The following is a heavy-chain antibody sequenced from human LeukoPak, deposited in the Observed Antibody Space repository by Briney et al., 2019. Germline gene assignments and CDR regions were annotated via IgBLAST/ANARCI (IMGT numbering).Heavy chain of an antibody. V-gene: IGHV3-30-3*01. CDR1: GFTFSSYA. CDR3: ARAVETYSGYDSYAFDY. CDR2: ISYDGSNK. D-gene: IGHD5-12*01. Sequence: GGSLRLSCAASGFTFSSYAMHWVRQAPGKGLEWVAVISYDGSNKYYADSVKGRFTISRDNSKNTLYLQMNSLRAEDTAVYYCARAVETYSGYDSYAFDYWGQGTLVTVSS. J-gene: IGHJ4*02.